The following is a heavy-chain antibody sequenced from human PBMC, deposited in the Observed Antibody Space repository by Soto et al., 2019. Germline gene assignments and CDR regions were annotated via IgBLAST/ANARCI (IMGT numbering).Heavy chain of an antibody. CDR2: IYHSGST. CDR3: ASSHAGAHITAAVH. J-gene: IGHJ4*02. D-gene: IGHD6-13*01. V-gene: IGHV4-30-2*01. CDR1: GCSISSGCYS. Sequence: PSETLSLTCAVSGCSISSGCYSWSWIRQPPGKGLEWIGYIYHSGSTYYNPSLKSRVTISVDRSKNQFSLKLSSVTAADTAVYYCASSHAGAHITAAVHWGQGALVTVSS.